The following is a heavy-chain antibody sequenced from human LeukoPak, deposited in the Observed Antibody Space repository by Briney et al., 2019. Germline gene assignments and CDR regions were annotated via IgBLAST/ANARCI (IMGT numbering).Heavy chain of an antibody. V-gene: IGHV7-4-1*02. CDR3: VRGLAAVAGTPSYYYYGMDV. CDR1: GYTFTSYA. Sequence: GASVKVSCKASGYTFTSYAMNWVRQAPGQGLEWMGWINTNTGNPTYAQGFTGRFVFSLDTSVSTAYLRISSLKAEDTAVYYCVRGLAAVAGTPSYYYYGMDVWGQGTTVTVSS. D-gene: IGHD6-19*01. J-gene: IGHJ6*02. CDR2: INTNTGNP.